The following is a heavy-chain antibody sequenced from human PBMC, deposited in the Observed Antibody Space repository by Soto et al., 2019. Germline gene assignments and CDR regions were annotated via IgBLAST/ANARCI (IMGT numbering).Heavy chain of an antibody. J-gene: IGHJ4*02. D-gene: IGHD6-13*01. CDR1: GFTFSGFD. Sequence: GGSLRLSCEASGFTFSGFDMHWVRQPTGKGLEWVSSIGTAGDTYYAVSVEGRFTISRDNAKNSLSLQMNSLRAGDMAVYFCAKSQEIGTHFLDSWGRGTQVTVSS. V-gene: IGHV3-13*01. CDR3: AKSQEIGTHFLDS. CDR2: IGTAGDT.